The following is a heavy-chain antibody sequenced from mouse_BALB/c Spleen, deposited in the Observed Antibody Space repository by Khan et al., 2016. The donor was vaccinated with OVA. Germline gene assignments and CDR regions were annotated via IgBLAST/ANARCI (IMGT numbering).Heavy chain of an antibody. CDR2: IYYSGTI. J-gene: IGHJ1*01. Sequence: VQLKESGPGLVKPSQTVSLTCTVTGISITTGNYRWSWIRPFPGNKLEWIGNIYYSGTITYNPSLTSRTTITRDTSRNRFFLEMNSLTAEDTATYYGARDYGSLYWHFDVWGAGTTVTVSS. D-gene: IGHD1-1*01. V-gene: IGHV3-5*02. CDR3: ARDYGSLYWHFDV. CDR1: GISITTGNYR.